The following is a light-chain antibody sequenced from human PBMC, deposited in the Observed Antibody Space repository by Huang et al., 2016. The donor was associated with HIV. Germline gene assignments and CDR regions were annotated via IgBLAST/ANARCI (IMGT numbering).Light chain of an antibody. J-gene: IGKJ4*01. CDR3: QNYNSGPLT. CDR2: GAS. CDR1: QGINNF. Sequence: DIQMTQSPSSLSASVGDRVTITCRASQGINNFLAWYQQKPGKSPNLLIYGASTLQSGAPSRFSGSGSGTDFTLTISSLQPEDVATYFCQNYNSGPLTFGGGTKVEIK. V-gene: IGKV1-27*01.